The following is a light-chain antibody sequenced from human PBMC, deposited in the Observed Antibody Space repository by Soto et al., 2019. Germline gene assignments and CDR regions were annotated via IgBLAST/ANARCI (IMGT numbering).Light chain of an antibody. J-gene: IGKJ2*01. CDR1: QSISSN. CDR3: QHYNNWPTAYI. CDR2: GAS. V-gene: IGKV3-15*01. Sequence: EIVMTQSPATLSVSPGERATLSCRASQSISSNLAWYQQKPGQSPRLLIYGASTRATGIPGRFSGSGSGTEFTLTTISLQSEDFAVYYCQHYNNWPTAYIFGHGTKLEIK.